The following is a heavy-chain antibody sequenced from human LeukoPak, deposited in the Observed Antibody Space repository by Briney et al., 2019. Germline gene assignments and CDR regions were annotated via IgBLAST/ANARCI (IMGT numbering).Heavy chain of an antibody. CDR2: ISGGGDNA. CDR3: AKDRSGVVVAATNY. Sequence: PGVSLRLSCAASGFIFSSYAMSWVRQAPGKGLEWVSAISGGGDNAYYVDSVKGRFTISRDNSKNTLYPQMNSLRADDTAVYYCAKDRSGVVVAATNYWGQGTLVTVSS. J-gene: IGHJ4*02. CDR1: GFIFSSYA. D-gene: IGHD2-15*01. V-gene: IGHV3-23*01.